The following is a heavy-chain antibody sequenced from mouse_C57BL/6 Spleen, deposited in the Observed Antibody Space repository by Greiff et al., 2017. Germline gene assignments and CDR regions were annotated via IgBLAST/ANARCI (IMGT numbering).Heavy chain of an antibody. CDR1: GYTFTSYW. D-gene: IGHD2-5*01. J-gene: IGHJ2*01. Sequence: VQLQQPGAELVKPGASVKLSCKASGYTFTSYWMQWVKQRPGQGLEWIGEIDPSDSYTNYNQKFKGKATLTVDTSPSTAYMQLSSLTSEDSAVYYCARSSTIVTTYYFDYWGQGTTLTVSS. CDR2: IDPSDSYT. V-gene: IGHV1-50*01. CDR3: ARSSTIVTTYYFDY.